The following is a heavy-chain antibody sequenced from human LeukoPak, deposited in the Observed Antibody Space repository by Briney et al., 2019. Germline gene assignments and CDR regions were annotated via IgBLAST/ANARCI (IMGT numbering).Heavy chain of an antibody. J-gene: IGHJ4*02. D-gene: IGHD6-13*01. V-gene: IGHV1-69*04. CDR1: GGTFSSYA. CDR3: ARVAGYSSSWLGY. CDR2: IIPILGIA. Sequence: SVKVSCKASGGTFSSYAISWVRQAPGQGLEWMGRIIPILGIANYAQKFQGRVTITADKSTSTAYMELSSLRSEDTAVYYCARVAGYSSSWLGYWGQGALVTVSS.